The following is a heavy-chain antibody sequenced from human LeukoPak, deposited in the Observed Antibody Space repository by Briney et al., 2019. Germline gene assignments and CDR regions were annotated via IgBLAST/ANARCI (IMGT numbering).Heavy chain of an antibody. D-gene: IGHD5-18*01. CDR2: LSGSGAST. J-gene: IGHJ4*02. CDR1: GXTFSTYA. V-gene: IGHV3-23*01. Sequence: PGGSLRLSCAASGXTFSTYAMSWVRQAPGKGLEWVSALSGSGASTYYADSVKGRFTISRDNSKNTLYLQMNSLRAEDTAIYYCAKDQSYGFDYWGQGTLVTVSS. CDR3: AKDQSYGFDY.